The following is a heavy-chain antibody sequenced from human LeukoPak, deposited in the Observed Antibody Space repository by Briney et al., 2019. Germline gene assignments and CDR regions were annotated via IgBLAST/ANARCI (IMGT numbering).Heavy chain of an antibody. J-gene: IGHJ3*02. CDR2: ISSSSSYI. CDR1: GFTFSSYS. V-gene: IGHV3-21*01. CDR3: ARIHSNYPFDI. D-gene: IGHD4-11*01. Sequence: PGGSLRLSCAASGFTFSSYSMNWVRQAPGKGLEWVSSISSSSSYIYYADSVKGRFTISRDNAKNSLYLQMNSLRAEDTAVYCCARIHSNYPFDIWGQGTMVTVSS.